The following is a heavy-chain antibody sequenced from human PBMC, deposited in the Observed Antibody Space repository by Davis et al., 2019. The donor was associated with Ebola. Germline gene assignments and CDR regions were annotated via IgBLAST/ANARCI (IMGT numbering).Heavy chain of an antibody. J-gene: IGHJ6*02. CDR2: IKTDGTEG. CDR1: GFTFSRYW. D-gene: IGHD3-3*01. Sequence: GGSLRLSCAASGFTFSRYWMSWVRQAPGKGLEWVANIKTDGTEGYYADSVKGRFTISRDNAKNSLYLQMNSLRAEDTAVYYCARDITIFGVVIKPSGMDVWGQGTTVTVSS. V-gene: IGHV3-7*03. CDR3: ARDITIFGVVIKPSGMDV.